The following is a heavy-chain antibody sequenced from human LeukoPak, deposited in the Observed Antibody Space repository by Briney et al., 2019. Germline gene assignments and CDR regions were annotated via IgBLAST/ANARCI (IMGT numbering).Heavy chain of an antibody. CDR3: ARDLSATIRAYDY. Sequence: GGSLRLSCAASGFSLIDYNMNSVRQAPGKGLEWVSFIAFSDSYITYADSLKGRFTVSRDNARISLYLQMNSRRAEGAAVYYCARDLSATIRAYDYWGQGTLVTVSS. D-gene: IGHD1-26*01. J-gene: IGHJ4*02. V-gene: IGHV3-21*05. CDR2: IAFSDSYI. CDR1: GFSLIDYN.